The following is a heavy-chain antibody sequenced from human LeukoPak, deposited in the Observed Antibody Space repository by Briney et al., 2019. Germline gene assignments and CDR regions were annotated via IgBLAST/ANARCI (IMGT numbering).Heavy chain of an antibody. V-gene: IGHV4-34*01. CDR3: ARDPGYSAPTIHHYFDY. J-gene: IGHJ4*02. D-gene: IGHD5-12*01. Sequence: SETLSLTCAVYGGSFSGYYWSWIRQPPGKGLEWIGEINHSGRINYNPSLKSRVTISVDTPKNQFSLKLSSVTAADTAVYYCARDPGYSAPTIHHYFDYWGQGTLVTVSS. CDR2: INHSGRI. CDR1: GGSFSGYY.